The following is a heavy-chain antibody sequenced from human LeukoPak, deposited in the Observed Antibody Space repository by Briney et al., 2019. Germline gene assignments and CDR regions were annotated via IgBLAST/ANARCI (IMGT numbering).Heavy chain of an antibody. V-gene: IGHV1-2*02. CDR2: INPNSGGT. D-gene: IGHD3-22*01. CDR3: ARLYYDSSGYYFEDDY. J-gene: IGHJ4*02. Sequence: ASVTVSCTASGYTFTGYYMHWVRQAPGQGLEWMGWINPNSGGTNYAQKFQGRVTMTRDTSISTAYMELSRLRSDDTAVYYCARLYYDSSGYYFEDDYWGQGTLVTVSS. CDR1: GYTFTGYY.